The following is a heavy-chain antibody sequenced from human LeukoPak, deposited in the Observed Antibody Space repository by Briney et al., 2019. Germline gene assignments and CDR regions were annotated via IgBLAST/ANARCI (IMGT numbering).Heavy chain of an antibody. V-gene: IGHV4-34*01. CDR1: GGSFSGYY. Sequence: SETLSLTCAVYGGSFSGYYWSWIRQPPGKGLEWIGEINHSGSTNYNPSLKSRVTISVDTSKNQFSLKLSSVTAADTAVYYCARQGGYNSPLAYWGQGTLVAVSS. CDR2: INHSGST. CDR3: ARQGGYNSPLAY. D-gene: IGHD5-24*01. J-gene: IGHJ4*02.